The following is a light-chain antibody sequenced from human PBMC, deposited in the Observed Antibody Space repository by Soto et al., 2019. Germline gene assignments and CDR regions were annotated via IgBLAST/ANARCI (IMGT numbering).Light chain of an antibody. V-gene: IGKV3-20*01. Sequence: EFVLTQSPGTLSLSPGERATLSCRASQSVGSSYIAWYQQKPGQAPRLLIYDASNRATGIPARFSGSGSGTDFTLTITTLEPEDSAVYFCQQYASSPYTFGQGTKVDIK. CDR3: QQYASSPYT. J-gene: IGKJ2*01. CDR1: QSVGSSY. CDR2: DAS.